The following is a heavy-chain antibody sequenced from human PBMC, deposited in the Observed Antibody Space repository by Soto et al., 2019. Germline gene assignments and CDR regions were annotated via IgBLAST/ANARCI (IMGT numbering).Heavy chain of an antibody. CDR1: GFTFSDYY. J-gene: IGHJ3*02. D-gene: IGHD2-2*01. CDR3: ARAEKYCSSPSCYAFDI. CDR2: ISSSGSTI. V-gene: IGHV3-11*01. Sequence: KPGGSLRLSCAASGFTFSDYYMSWIRQAPGKGLERVSYISSSGSTIYYADSVKGRFTISRDNAKNSLYLQINSLRAEDTAVFYFARAEKYCSSPSCYAFDIWGQGTMVTVPS.